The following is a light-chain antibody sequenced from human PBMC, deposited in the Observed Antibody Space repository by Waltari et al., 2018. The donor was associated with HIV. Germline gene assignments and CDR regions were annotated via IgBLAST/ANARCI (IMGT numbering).Light chain of an antibody. V-gene: IGLV1-40*01. Sequence: QSVLTQPPSVSGAPGQRVTISCTGSSSNIGAGYAVHWFQQLPGSAPKLLIYCKPNRPPVFHVRFYGSKSGTSASLAITGLQAEYEWYYYCQSYDSGLSAYVFGTGTKVTVL. CDR1: SSNIGAGYA. CDR2: CKP. CDR3: QSYDSGLSAYV. J-gene: IGLJ1*01.